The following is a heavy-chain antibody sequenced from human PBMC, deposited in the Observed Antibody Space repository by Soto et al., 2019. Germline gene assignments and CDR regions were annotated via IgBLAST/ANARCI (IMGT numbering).Heavy chain of an antibody. J-gene: IGHJ6*03. Sequence: GGSLRLSCAASGFTFSSYWMHWVRQAPGKGLVWVSRINSDGSSTSYADSVKGRFTISRDNAKNTLYLQMNSLRAEDTAVYYCAKDPHCSGGSCYSDYYYYMDVWGKGTTVTVSS. V-gene: IGHV3-74*01. CDR1: GFTFSSYW. CDR2: INSDGSST. CDR3: AKDPHCSGGSCYSDYYYYMDV. D-gene: IGHD2-15*01.